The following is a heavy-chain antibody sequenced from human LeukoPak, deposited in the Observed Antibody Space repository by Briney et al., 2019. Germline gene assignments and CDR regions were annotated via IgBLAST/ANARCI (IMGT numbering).Heavy chain of an antibody. Sequence: GGSLRLSCAASGFTFSTYGMHWVRQAPGKGLKWLAVSSYDGSNRFHADSVKGRFTISRDNSKNTLYLQMNSLRPEDTADYYCARGSAYSDYYYYGMDVWGQGTTVTVS. D-gene: IGHD4-11*01. CDR2: SSYDGSNR. V-gene: IGHV3-30*03. CDR3: ARGSAYSDYYYYGMDV. CDR1: GFTFSTYG. J-gene: IGHJ6*02.